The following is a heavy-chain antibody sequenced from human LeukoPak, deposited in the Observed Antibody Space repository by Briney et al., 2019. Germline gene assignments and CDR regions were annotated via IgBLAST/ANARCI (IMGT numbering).Heavy chain of an antibody. V-gene: IGHV1-46*01. CDR3: ARDQDCGGDCYFNWFDP. CDR2: INPSDGST. D-gene: IGHD2-21*02. J-gene: IGHJ5*02. CDR1: GYTFTSYY. Sequence: ASVKVSCKASGYTFTSYYIHWVRQAPGQGLEWMGIINPSDGSTTYAQKFQGRVTMTGDMSTSTVYMELSSLRSEDTAVYYCARDQDCGGDCYFNWFDPWGQGTLVTVSS.